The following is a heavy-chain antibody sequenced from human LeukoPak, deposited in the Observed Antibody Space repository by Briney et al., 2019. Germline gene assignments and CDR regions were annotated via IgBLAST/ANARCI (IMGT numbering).Heavy chain of an antibody. CDR2: ISSSSSTI. CDR1: GFTFSNYN. V-gene: IGHV3-48*01. J-gene: IGHJ4*02. D-gene: IGHD3-10*01. CDR3: ARDEALLWFGELLD. Sequence: PGRSLRLSCAASGFTFSNYNMNWVRQAPGKGLEWVSYISSSSSTIKYADSVKGRFTISRDNAKNSLYLQMNSLRAEDTAVYYCARDEALLWFGELLDWGQGTLVTVSS.